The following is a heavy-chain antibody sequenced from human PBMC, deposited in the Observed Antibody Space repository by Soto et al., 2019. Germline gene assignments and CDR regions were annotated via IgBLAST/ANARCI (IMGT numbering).Heavy chain of an antibody. CDR1: GFSLSTSGMG. J-gene: IGHJ5*02. Sequence: QITLKESGPTLVNPTQTLTLTFTFSGFSLSTSGMGVGWIRQPPGKALEWLALIYWDDDKLYNASLKSRLSINKDTSKNLVVLTLTKVDPVDTATYYCAHRPNKFYYDIGVNFNWFDPWGQGTRVTVTS. V-gene: IGHV2-5*02. CDR3: AHRPNKFYYDIGVNFNWFDP. CDR2: IYWDDDK. D-gene: IGHD3-22*01.